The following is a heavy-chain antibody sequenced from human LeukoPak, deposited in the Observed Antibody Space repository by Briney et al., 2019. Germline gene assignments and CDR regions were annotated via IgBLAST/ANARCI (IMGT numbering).Heavy chain of an antibody. CDR3: ASPYCSGVSCYNAFDI. V-gene: IGHV3-21*01. CDR2: ISSGSTYI. CDR1: GFTFSGYS. J-gene: IGHJ3*02. D-gene: IGHD2-15*01. Sequence: PGGSLRLSCVASGFTFSGYSMNWVRQAPGKGLEWVSSISSGSTYIYYADSVQGRFTISRDNAKNSLYLQMNSLRAEDTAVYYCASPYCSGVSCYNAFDIWGQGTMVTVSS.